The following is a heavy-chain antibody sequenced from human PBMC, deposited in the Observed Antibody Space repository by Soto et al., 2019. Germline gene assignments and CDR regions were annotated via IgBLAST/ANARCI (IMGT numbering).Heavy chain of an antibody. J-gene: IGHJ6*02. CDR1: GGSISSGGYS. D-gene: IGHD2-2*01. CDR2: IYHSGST. CDR3: AREAAALYRDYYYYGMDV. V-gene: IGHV4-30-2*01. Sequence: SETLSLTCAVSGGSISSGGYSWSWIRQPPGKGLEWIGYIYHSGSTYYNPSLKSRVTISVDRSKNQFSLKLSSVTAADTAVYYCAREAAALYRDYYYYGMDVWGQGTTVTVSS.